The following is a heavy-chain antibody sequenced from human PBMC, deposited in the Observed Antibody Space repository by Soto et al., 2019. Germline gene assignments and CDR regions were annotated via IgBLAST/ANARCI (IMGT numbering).Heavy chain of an antibody. CDR1: GYTFTSYG. Sequence: QVQLVQSGAEVKKPGASVKVSCKASGYTFTSYGISWVRQAPGQGLDWMGWISAYNGNTNYAQKLQGRVTMTTDTSTSNDYMELRSLRPDETAGYCCARDLSIVVAPYYFDYWGQGPLVTVSS. J-gene: IGHJ4*02. D-gene: IGHD3-22*01. CDR2: ISAYNGNT. CDR3: ARDLSIVVAPYYFDY. V-gene: IGHV1-18*01.